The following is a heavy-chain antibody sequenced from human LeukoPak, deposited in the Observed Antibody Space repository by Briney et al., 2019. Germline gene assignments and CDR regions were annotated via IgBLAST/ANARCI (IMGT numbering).Heavy chain of an antibody. CDR2: IYYSGST. Sequence: TSETLSLTCTVSGGSISSYYWSWIRQPPGKGLEWIGYIYYSGSTNYNPSLKSRVTISVDTSKNQFSLKLSSVTAADTAVYYCARVPYCDILTGYYKKPYYYYMDVWGKGTTVTISS. CDR3: ARVPYCDILTGYYKKPYYYYMDV. D-gene: IGHD3-9*01. CDR1: GGSISSYY. V-gene: IGHV4-59*01. J-gene: IGHJ6*03.